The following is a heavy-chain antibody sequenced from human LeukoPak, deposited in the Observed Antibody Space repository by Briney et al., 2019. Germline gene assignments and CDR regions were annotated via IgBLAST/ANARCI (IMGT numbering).Heavy chain of an antibody. Sequence: ASVKVSRKTSGYNFPNYDVNWVRQAPGQGLEWMGWLNPNSGNTGYGQKFQGRVTMMRNTSISTVYMELSSLRSEDTAIYYCARGRGGTMRYYFDYWGQGALVTVSS. CDR3: ARGRGGTMRYYFDY. CDR2: LNPNSGNT. CDR1: GYNFPNYD. D-gene: IGHD3-16*01. V-gene: IGHV1-8*01. J-gene: IGHJ4*02.